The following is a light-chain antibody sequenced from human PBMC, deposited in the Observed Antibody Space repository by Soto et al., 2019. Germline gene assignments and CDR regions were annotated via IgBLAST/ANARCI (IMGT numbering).Light chain of an antibody. Sequence: DIALTQSPGTLSLSPGDRAILSCRASQSVNSGSLAWYQQRPGQAPRLLIYGATIRATGIPDKFSGSGSGTDFTLTISSLEPADFAVYYCQQYDSSVRTFGQGTKVEIK. J-gene: IGKJ1*01. V-gene: IGKV3-20*01. CDR3: QQYDSSVRT. CDR2: GAT. CDR1: QSVNSGS.